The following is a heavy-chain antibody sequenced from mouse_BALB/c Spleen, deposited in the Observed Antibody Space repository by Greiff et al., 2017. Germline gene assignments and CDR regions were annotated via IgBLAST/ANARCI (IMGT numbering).Heavy chain of an antibody. V-gene: IGHV3-2*02. CDR2: ISYSGST. Sequence: VQLKESGPGLVKPSQSLSLTCTVTGYSITSDYAWNWIRQFPGNKLEWMGYISYSGSTSYNPSLKSRISITRDTSKNQFFLQLNSVTTEDTATYYCARWDYGFFAYWGQGTLVTVSA. CDR1: GYSITSDYA. J-gene: IGHJ3*01. CDR3: ARWDYGFFAY. D-gene: IGHD1-2*01.